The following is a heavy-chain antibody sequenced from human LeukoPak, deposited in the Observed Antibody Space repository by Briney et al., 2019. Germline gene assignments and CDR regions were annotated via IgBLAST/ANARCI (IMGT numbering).Heavy chain of an antibody. V-gene: IGHV1-46*01. CDR2: INPSGGST. CDR3: ASQLLSIFWFDP. CDR1: GYTFTSYY. Sequence: GASVKVSCKASGYTFTSYYMHWVRQAPGQGLEWMGIINPSGGSTSYAQKFQGRVTMTRDMSTSTVYMELSSLRSEDTAVYYCASQLLSIFWFDPWGQGTLVTVSS. J-gene: IGHJ5*02. D-gene: IGHD2-2*01.